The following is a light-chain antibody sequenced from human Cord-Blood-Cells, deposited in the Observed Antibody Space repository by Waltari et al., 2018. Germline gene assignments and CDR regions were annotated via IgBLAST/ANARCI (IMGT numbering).Light chain of an antibody. Sequence: QSALTQPRPVSGSPGQSVTISCPGTSSDVGGYNYVSWYQQHPGKAPTLMIYDVSKRPSGVPDRFSGSKSGNTASLTISGLQAEDEADYYCCSYAGSYVVFGGGTKLTVL. CDR3: CSYAGSYVV. J-gene: IGLJ2*01. CDR1: SSDVGGYNY. CDR2: DVS. V-gene: IGLV2-11*01.